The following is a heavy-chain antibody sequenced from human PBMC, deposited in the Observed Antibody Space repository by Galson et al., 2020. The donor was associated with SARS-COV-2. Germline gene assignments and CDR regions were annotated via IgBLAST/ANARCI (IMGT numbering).Heavy chain of an antibody. Sequence: SLKISCAASGFTFDDYAMHWVRQAPGKGLEWVSGISWNSGSIGYADSVKGRFTISRDNAKNSLYLQMNSLRAEDTALYYCAKETGYDDHNSFDPWGQGTLVTVSS. CDR1: GFTFDDYA. J-gene: IGHJ5*02. CDR3: AKETGYDDHNSFDP. V-gene: IGHV3-9*01. D-gene: IGHD3-22*01. CDR2: ISWNSGSI.